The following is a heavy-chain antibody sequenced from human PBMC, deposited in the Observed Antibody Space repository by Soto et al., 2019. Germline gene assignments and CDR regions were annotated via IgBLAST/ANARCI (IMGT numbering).Heavy chain of an antibody. CDR1: GFTFSSFG. CDR2: ISFDGSNK. CDR3: ARDSGLSYDILTGDSSNWNAIGGFDY. V-gene: IGHV3-30-3*01. J-gene: IGHJ4*02. Sequence: QVQLVESGGGVVQPGRSLRLSCAASGFTFSSFGMHWARQAPGKGLEWVAVISFDGSNKYYADSVKGRLTISRDNSKNSLYLQMNNLRPDDTAVYSCARDSGLSYDILTGDSSNWNAIGGFDYWGQGTLVSVSS. D-gene: IGHD3-9*01.